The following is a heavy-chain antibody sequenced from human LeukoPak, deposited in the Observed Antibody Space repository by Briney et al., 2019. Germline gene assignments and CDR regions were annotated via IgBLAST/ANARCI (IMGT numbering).Heavy chain of an antibody. V-gene: IGHV4-39*02. D-gene: IGHD5-24*01. CDR1: SGSISSDQSY. CDR3: ARYKMATMGRVDYYYYMDV. Sequence: SETLSLTCIVSSGSISSDQSYWGWIRQPPGKGLEWLGTIYYSGSTYINPSLRGRVTISVDTSKNHFSLKLSPVTAADTAVYYCARYKMATMGRVDYYYYMDVWGKGTTVTVS. J-gene: IGHJ6*03. CDR2: IYYSGST.